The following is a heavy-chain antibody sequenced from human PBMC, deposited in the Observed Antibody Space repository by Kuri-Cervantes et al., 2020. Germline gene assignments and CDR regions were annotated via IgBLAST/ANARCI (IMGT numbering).Heavy chain of an antibody. CDR3: AREVGGGWYFGYYYGMDV. CDR2: IKQDGSEK. V-gene: IGHV3-7*01. Sequence: GGSLRLSCAASGFTFSSYWMSWVRQAPGKGLEWVANIKQDGSEKYYVDSVKGRFTISRDNVKNSLYLQMNSLRAEDTAVYYCAREVGGGWYFGYYYGMDVWGQGTTVTVSS. CDR1: GFTFSSYW. J-gene: IGHJ6*02. D-gene: IGHD6-19*01.